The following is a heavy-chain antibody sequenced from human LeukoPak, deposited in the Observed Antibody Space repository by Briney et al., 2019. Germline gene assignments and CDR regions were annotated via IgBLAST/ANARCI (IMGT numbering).Heavy chain of an antibody. CDR2: TSPYNGNT. Sequence: ASVKVSCKASGYTFGSYGISWVRQAPGQGLEWMGWTSPYNGNTHYTQKLQGRVTMTTDTSTSTAYMELRSLRSDDTAMYYCARDRTSGYNWFDPWGQGTLVTVSS. CDR1: GYTFGSYG. J-gene: IGHJ5*02. D-gene: IGHD3-22*01. CDR3: ARDRTSGYNWFDP. V-gene: IGHV1-18*01.